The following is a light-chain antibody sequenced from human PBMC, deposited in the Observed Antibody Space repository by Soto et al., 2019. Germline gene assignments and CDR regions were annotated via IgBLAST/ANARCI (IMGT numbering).Light chain of an antibody. CDR2: GAS. CDR1: QTINNNY. V-gene: IGKV3-20*01. CDR3: LQYSSSPLT. Sequence: EIVLTHSPGTLSLSPGERATLSCRASQTINNNYLAWYQQKPGQGPRLVIYGASSRATGIPDRFSASGSGTDFTLTISTLEPEDVAFYFCLQYSSSPLTFDQGTKVEI. J-gene: IGKJ1*01.